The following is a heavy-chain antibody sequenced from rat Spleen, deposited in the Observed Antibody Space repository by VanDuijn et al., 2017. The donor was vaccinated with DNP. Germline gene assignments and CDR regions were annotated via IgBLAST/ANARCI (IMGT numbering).Heavy chain of an antibody. V-gene: IGHV5-25*01. D-gene: IGHD1-12*03. Sequence: EVKLVESGGGLVQPGRSLKLSCAGSGFTFSDYYMAWVRQTPTKGLDWVASISSDGSHTYYRDSVKGRFTISRDDAKSTLYLQMDSLRSEDTATYFCARHDHYGNYHFYAMDAWGQGTSVTVSS. CDR3: ARHDHYGNYHFYAMDA. CDR1: GFTFSDYY. J-gene: IGHJ4*01. CDR2: ISSDGSHT.